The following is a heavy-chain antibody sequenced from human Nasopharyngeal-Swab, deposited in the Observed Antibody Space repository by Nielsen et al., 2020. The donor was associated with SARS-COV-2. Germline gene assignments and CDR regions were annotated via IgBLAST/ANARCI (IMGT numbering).Heavy chain of an antibody. Sequence: GESLKISCTASGFTFGDYAMSWFRQAPGKGLEWVGFIRSKAYGGTTEYAASVKGRFTISRDDSKSIAYLQMNSLKTEDTAVYYCTRDRGNDYDGMDVWGQGTTVTVSS. CDR3: TRDRGNDYDGMDV. CDR2: IRSKAYGGTT. CDR1: GFTFGDYA. D-gene: IGHD3-10*01. V-gene: IGHV3-49*03. J-gene: IGHJ6*02.